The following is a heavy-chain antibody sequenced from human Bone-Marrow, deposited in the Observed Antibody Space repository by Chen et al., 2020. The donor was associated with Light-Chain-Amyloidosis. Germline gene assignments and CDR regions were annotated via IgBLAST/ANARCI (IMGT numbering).Heavy chain of an antibody. Sequence: QVQLVQSGAEVKKPGSSVKVSCKASGGTFSSYAISWVRQAPGQGLEWMGGIIPIFGTANYAQKFQGRVTITADESTSTAYMELSSLRSEDTAVYYCARGSYDSSGYYYFGGDYWGQGTLVTVSS. J-gene: IGHJ4*02. D-gene: IGHD3-22*01. CDR1: GGTFSSYA. V-gene: IGHV1-69*01. CDR2: IIPIFGTA. CDR3: ARGSYDSSGYYYFGGDY.